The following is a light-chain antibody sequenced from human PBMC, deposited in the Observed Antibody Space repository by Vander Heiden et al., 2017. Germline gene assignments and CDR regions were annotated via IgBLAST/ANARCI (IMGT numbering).Light chain of an antibody. Sequence: EIVLTQSPAPLSWSPGVSATLSCRASQGVSSYLAWYQQKPGQAPRLLIYDASNRATGIPARFSGSGSGTDFTLTISSLEPEDFAVYYCQQRSNWPPLTFGGGTKVEIK. CDR3: QQRSNWPPLT. CDR1: QGVSSY. V-gene: IGKV3-11*01. CDR2: DAS. J-gene: IGKJ4*01.